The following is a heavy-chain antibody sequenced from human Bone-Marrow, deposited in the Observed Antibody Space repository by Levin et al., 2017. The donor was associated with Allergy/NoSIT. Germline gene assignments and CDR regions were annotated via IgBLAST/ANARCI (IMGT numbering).Heavy chain of an antibody. D-gene: IGHD5-24*01. Sequence: NPSETLSLTCSVSGASISSYFWTWIRQPAGKGLEWIGHIYASGSTDYNPSLKSRLTMSIDTSKNQFSLNLGSVTAADTAVYFCASLGTRYGYNRDAFDIWGQGTVVTVSS. CDR1: GASISSYF. CDR2: IYASGST. V-gene: IGHV4-4*07. J-gene: IGHJ3*02. CDR3: ASLGTRYGYNRDAFDI.